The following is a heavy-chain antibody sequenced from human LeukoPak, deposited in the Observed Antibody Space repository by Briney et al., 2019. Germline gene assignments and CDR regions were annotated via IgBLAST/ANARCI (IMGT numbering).Heavy chain of an antibody. J-gene: IGHJ4*02. CDR3: ARDRGTTTVVR. Sequence: PSETLSLTCTVSGGSISSSSYYWGWIRQPPGKGLEWIGSIYYSGSTYYNPSLKSRVTISVDTSKNQFSLKLSSVTAADTAVYYCARDRGTTTVVRWGQGTLVTVSS. CDR2: IYYSGST. V-gene: IGHV4-39*07. D-gene: IGHD4-23*01. CDR1: GGSISSSSYY.